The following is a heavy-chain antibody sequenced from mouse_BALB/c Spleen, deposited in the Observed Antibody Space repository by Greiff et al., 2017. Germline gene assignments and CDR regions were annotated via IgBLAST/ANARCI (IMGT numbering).Heavy chain of an antibody. J-gene: IGHJ4*01. Sequence: VQLQQSGTVLARPGASVKMSCKASGYSFTSYWMHWVKQRPGQGLEWIGAIYPGNSDTSYNQKFKGKAKLTAVTSARTAYMELSSLTNEDSAVYYCTREEGLRRFSYAMDYWGQGTSVTVSS. D-gene: IGHD2-4*01. V-gene: IGHV1-5*01. CDR1: GYSFTSYW. CDR3: TREEGLRRFSYAMDY. CDR2: IYPGNSDT.